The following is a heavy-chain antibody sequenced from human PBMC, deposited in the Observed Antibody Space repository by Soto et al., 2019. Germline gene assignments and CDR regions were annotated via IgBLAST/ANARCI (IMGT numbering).Heavy chain of an antibody. V-gene: IGHV3-21*01. CDR3: ARGIAARTPPDN. D-gene: IGHD6-6*01. CDR1: GFPFSVYT. Sequence: PGGSLRLSCAASGFPFSVYTMNWVRQAPGKGLEWVSSISSSSSYIYYADSLKGRFTISRDNAKNSVYLQMNSLRAEDTAVYYCARGIAARTPPDNWGQGTLVTVSS. CDR2: ISSSSSYI. J-gene: IGHJ4*02.